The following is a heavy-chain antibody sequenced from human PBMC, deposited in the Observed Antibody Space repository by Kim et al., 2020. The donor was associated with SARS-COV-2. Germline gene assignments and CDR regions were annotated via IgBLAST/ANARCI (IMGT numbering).Heavy chain of an antibody. CDR3: ARNGLAEQLGRPLWYYYYGMDV. D-gene: IGHD6-6*01. CDR1: GFTFSSYA. CDR2: ISYDGSNK. J-gene: IGHJ6*02. Sequence: GGSLRLSCAASGFTFSSYAMHWVRQAPGKGLEWVAVISYDGSNKYYADSVKGRFTISRDNSKNTLYLQMNSLRAEDTAVYYCARNGLAEQLGRPLWYYYYGMDVWGQGTTVTVSS. V-gene: IGHV3-30-3*01.